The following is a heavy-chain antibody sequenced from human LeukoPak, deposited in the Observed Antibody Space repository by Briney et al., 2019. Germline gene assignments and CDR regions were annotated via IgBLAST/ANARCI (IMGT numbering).Heavy chain of an antibody. J-gene: IGHJ3*02. CDR1: GGPFSGYY. V-gene: IGHV4-34*01. Sequence: SETLSLTCAVYGGPFSGYYWSWIRQPPGKGLEWIGEINHSGSTNYNPSLKSRVTISVDTSKNQFSLKLSSVTAADTAVYYCARGQAPLRIAARPNAFDIWGQGTMVTVSS. D-gene: IGHD6-6*01. CDR3: ARGQAPLRIAARPNAFDI. CDR2: INHSGST.